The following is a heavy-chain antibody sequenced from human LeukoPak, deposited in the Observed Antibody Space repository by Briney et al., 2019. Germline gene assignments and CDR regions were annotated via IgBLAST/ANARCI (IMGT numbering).Heavy chain of an antibody. CDR2: INHSGST. Sequence: PSETLSLTCAVYGGSFSGYYWSWIRQPPGKGLEWIGEINHSGSTNYNPSLKSRVTISVDTSKNQFSLKLSSVTAADTAVYYCARPRIVGAPEYFQHWGQGTLVTVFS. CDR1: GGSFSGYY. J-gene: IGHJ1*01. CDR3: ARPRIVGAPEYFQH. V-gene: IGHV4-34*01. D-gene: IGHD1-26*01.